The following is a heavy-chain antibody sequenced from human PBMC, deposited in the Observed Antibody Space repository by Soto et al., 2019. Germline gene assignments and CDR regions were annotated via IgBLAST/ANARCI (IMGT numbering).Heavy chain of an antibody. D-gene: IGHD4-17*01. Sequence: QVHLQESGPGLVKPSETLSLFCNVSGGSMRNNYWSWIRQAPGKGLEWIGYVFYTASTNYNPSLKSRVSISVDTSKQHFSLRLNSVTAADTAVYYCARSLTVTRFDQWGQGTRVTVS. CDR1: GGSMRNNY. CDR2: VFYTAST. V-gene: IGHV4-59*01. J-gene: IGHJ4*02. CDR3: ARSLTVTRFDQ.